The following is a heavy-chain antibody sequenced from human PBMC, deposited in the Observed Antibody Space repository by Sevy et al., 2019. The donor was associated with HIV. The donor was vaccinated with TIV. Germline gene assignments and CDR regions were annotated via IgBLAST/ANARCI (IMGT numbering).Heavy chain of an antibody. Sequence: GGFLRLSCAASGFTFNSAWMIWVRQAPGKGLEWVGHMRTNSDGGSTEYAGPVKGRFSISTDDSKNTLYLEMDSLKTEDTAVYYCDTHLTMDHYNSSGDYQRHLDYWGQGTPVLVSS. CDR2: MRTNSDGGST. D-gene: IGHD3-22*01. V-gene: IGHV3-15*07. J-gene: IGHJ4*02. CDR3: DTHLTMDHYNSSGDYQRHLDY. CDR1: GFTFNSAW.